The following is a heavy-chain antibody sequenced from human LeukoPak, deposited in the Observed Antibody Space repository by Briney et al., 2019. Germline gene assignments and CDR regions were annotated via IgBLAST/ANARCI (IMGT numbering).Heavy chain of an antibody. Sequence: GGSLRLSCGASGFTFRNYALSWVRQAPGKGLEWVSAISGNGDSTYYADSVKGRFVISRDNSKNTLYLQINSLRAEDTAVYYCATYFYGSSGYYYVEYFQHWGQGTLVTVSS. V-gene: IGHV3-23*01. D-gene: IGHD3-22*01. CDR2: ISGNGDST. J-gene: IGHJ1*01. CDR1: GFTFRNYA. CDR3: ATYFYGSSGYYYVEYFQH.